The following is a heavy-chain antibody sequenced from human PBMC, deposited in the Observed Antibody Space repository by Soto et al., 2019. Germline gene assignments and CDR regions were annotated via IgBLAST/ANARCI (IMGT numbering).Heavy chain of an antibody. Sequence: QVQLVESGGGVVQPGRSLRLSCAASGFTFSSYAMHWVRQAPGKGLEWVAVISYDGSNKYYADSVKGRFTISRDNSKNTLYLQMNSLRAEDTAVYYCAREYYDILTGYPVGYGMDVWGQGTTVTVSS. J-gene: IGHJ6*02. V-gene: IGHV3-30-3*01. D-gene: IGHD3-9*01. CDR2: ISYDGSNK. CDR3: AREYYDILTGYPVGYGMDV. CDR1: GFTFSSYA.